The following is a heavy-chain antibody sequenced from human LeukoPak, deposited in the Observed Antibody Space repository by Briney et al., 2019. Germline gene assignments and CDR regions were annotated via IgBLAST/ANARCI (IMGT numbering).Heavy chain of an antibody. CDR3: ARDPMVTPVDY. V-gene: IGHV3-48*04. J-gene: IGHJ4*02. D-gene: IGHD5-18*01. CDR2: ISSSGSTI. CDR1: GFTFSIYS. Sequence: PGGSLRLSCAASGFTFSIYSMNWVRQAPGKGLEWVSYISSSGSTIYYADSVKGRFTISRDNAKNSLYLQMNSLRAEDTAVYYCARDPMVTPVDYWGQGTLVTVSS.